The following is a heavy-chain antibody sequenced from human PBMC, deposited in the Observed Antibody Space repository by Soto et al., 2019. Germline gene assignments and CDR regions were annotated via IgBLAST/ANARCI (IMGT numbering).Heavy chain of an antibody. CDR3: VREAGIAVAGYWYFDL. D-gene: IGHD6-19*01. Sequence: EVQLVESGGGLVQPGGSLRLSCAASGFTVSSNYMSWVRQAPGKGLEWVSVIYSGGSTYYADSVKGRFTISRDNSKNTLYLQMNSLRAEDTAVYYCVREAGIAVAGYWYFDLWGRGTLVTVSS. V-gene: IGHV3-66*01. J-gene: IGHJ2*01. CDR1: GFTVSSNY. CDR2: IYSGGST.